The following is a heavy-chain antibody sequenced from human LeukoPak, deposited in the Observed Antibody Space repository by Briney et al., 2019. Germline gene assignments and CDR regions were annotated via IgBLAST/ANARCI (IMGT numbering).Heavy chain of an antibody. V-gene: IGHV4-59*01. J-gene: IGHJ3*02. D-gene: IGHD2-8*02. CDR2: TYYSGST. CDR1: GGSISSYY. Sequence: SETLSLTCTVSGGSISSYYWSWIRQPPGKGLEWIGYTYYSGSTNYNPSLKSRVTISVDTSKNQFSRKLSSVTAADTAVYYCARSSPLVALDAFDIWGQGTMVTVSS. CDR3: ARSSPLVALDAFDI.